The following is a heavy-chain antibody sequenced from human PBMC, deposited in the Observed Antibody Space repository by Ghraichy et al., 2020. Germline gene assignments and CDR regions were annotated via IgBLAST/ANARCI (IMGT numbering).Heavy chain of an antibody. J-gene: IGHJ4*02. V-gene: IGHV3-15*01. CDR3: TTVADYYDSSGPRPYYFDY. CDR2: IKSKTDGGTT. Sequence: GGSLRLSCAASGFTFSNAWMSWVRQAPGKGLEWVGRIKSKTDGGTTDYAAPVKGRFTISRDDSKNTLYLQMNSLKTEDTAVYYCTTVADYYDSSGPRPYYFDYWGQGTLVTVSS. CDR1: GFTFSNAW. D-gene: IGHD3-22*01.